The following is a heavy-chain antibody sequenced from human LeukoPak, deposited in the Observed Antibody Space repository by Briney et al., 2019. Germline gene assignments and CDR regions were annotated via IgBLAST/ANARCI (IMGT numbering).Heavy chain of an antibody. Sequence: ASVKVSCKASGYTFTSYDINWVRQATGQGLEWMGWMNPNSGNTGYAQKFQGRVTMTRNTSISTAYMELSSLRSEDTAVYYCAGGQVTGRNKNWFDPWGQGTLVTVSS. V-gene: IGHV1-8*01. CDR1: GYTFTSYD. CDR2: MNPNSGNT. CDR3: AGGQVTGRNKNWFDP. D-gene: IGHD1-14*01. J-gene: IGHJ5*02.